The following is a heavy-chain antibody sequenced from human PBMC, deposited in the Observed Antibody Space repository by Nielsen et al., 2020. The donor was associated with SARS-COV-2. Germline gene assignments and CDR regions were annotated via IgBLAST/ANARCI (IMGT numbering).Heavy chain of an antibody. D-gene: IGHD6-19*01. Sequence: VRQMPGKGLEWMGRIDPSDSYTNYSPSFQGHVTISADKSISTAYLQWSSLKASGTAMYYCARLSLIAVAGPMTHYYYYYYMDVWGKGTTVTVSS. J-gene: IGHJ6*03. CDR2: IDPSDSYT. V-gene: IGHV5-10-1*01. CDR3: ARLSLIAVAGPMTHYYYYYYMDV.